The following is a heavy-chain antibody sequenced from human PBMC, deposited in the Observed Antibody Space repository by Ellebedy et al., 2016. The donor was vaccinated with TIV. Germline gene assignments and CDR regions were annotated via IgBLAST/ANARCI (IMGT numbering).Heavy chain of an antibody. CDR1: GFSFRSSS. Sequence: GESLKISCAASGFSFRSSSMNWVRQAPGKGLEWVSSISSSSSYIYYADSVKGRFTISRDNAKNSLYLQMNSLRAEDTAVYYCARTYGSGSSTHYYGMDVWGQGTTVTVSS. CDR3: ARTYGSGSSTHYYGMDV. V-gene: IGHV3-21*01. D-gene: IGHD3-10*01. J-gene: IGHJ6*02. CDR2: ISSSSSYI.